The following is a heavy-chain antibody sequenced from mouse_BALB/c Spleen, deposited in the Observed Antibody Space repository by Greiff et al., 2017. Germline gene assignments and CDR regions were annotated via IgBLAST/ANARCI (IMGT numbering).Heavy chain of an antibody. J-gene: IGHJ3*01. CDR3: ARRGGNYGSWFAY. D-gene: IGHD2-1*01. CDR1: GYAFSSYW. CDR2: IYPGDGST. V-gene: IGHV1-80*01. Sequence: QVQLQQSGAELVRPGSSVKISCKASGYAFSSYWMNWVKQRPGQGLEWIGQIYPGDGSTKYNEKFKGKATLTADKSSSTAYMQLSSLTSENSAVYFCARRGGNYGSWFAYWGQGTLVTVSA.